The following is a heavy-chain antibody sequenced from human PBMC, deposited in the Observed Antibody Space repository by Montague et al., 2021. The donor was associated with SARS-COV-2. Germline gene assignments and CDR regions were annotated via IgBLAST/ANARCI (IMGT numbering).Heavy chain of an antibody. CDR1: GGSFSGYY. V-gene: IGHV4-34*01. CDR3: ARDRPRSYYYGSGTYTWGGYGMDV. Sequence: SETLSLTCAVYGGSFSGYYWSWIRQPPGKGLEWIGEINHRGSTNYNPSLKSRDIISVDTSKNQFSLKLSSVTAADTALYYCARDRPRSYYYGSGTYTWGGYGMDVWGQGTTVTVSS. J-gene: IGHJ6*02. CDR2: INHRGST. D-gene: IGHD3-10*01.